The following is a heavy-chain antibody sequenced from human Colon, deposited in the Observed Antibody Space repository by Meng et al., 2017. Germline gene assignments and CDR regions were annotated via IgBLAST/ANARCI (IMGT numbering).Heavy chain of an antibody. CDR2: IHSSAGT. V-gene: IGHV3-66*02. Sequence: VRLVESGGGLVLPGGALRLSCAVSGFSVSSDFMIWVSQAPGKGLEWVSMIHSSAGTFFADSVKGRFTVSTDNSKNTLYLQMNSLRIEDTAVYHCANRFVWGLGTLVTVPS. CDR3: ANRFV. D-gene: IGHD3-3*01. CDR1: GFSVSSDF. J-gene: IGHJ4*02.